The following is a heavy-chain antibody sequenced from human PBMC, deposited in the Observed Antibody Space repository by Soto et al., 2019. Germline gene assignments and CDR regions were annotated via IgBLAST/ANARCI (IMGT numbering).Heavy chain of an antibody. D-gene: IGHD2-15*01. J-gene: IGHJ4*02. CDR3: ARDGYWSGGSCYSVPVFDY. V-gene: IGHV3-33*01. Sequence: QVQLVESGGGVVQPGRSLRLSCAASGFTFSSYGMHWVRQAPGKGLEWVAVIWYDGSNKYYADSVKGRFTISRDNSKNPLYVQMNSLRAEDTAVYYCARDGYWSGGSCYSVPVFDYWGQGTLVTVSS. CDR2: IWYDGSNK. CDR1: GFTFSSYG.